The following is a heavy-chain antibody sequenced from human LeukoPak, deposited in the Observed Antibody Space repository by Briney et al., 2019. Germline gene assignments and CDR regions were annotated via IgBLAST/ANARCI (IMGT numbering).Heavy chain of an antibody. CDR2: MYNSGST. V-gene: IGHV4-39*07. J-gene: IGHJ5*02. CDR3: AREADRWFDP. Sequence: SETLSLTCTVSGGSISSSYYYWGWIRQPPGKGLEWIGTMYNSGSTDYNPSLESRVTISVDTSKNQFSLKLSSVTAADTAVYYCAREADRWFDPWGQGTLVTVSS. CDR1: GGSISSSYYY.